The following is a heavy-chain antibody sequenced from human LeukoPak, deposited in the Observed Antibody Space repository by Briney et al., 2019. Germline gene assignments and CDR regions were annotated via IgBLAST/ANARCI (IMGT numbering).Heavy chain of an antibody. J-gene: IGHJ3*01. D-gene: IGHD3-22*01. CDR1: GGSFSGYY. CDR3: ARLLDNDISGDPDTFDV. V-gene: IGHV4-34*01. CDR2: INHSGST. Sequence: SETLSLTCAVYGGSFSGYYWSWIRQPPGKGLEWIGEINHSGSTNYNPSLKSRVTISVDTSKNQFSLKLSSVTAADTAVYSCARLLDNDISGDPDTFDVWGQGTTVIVSS.